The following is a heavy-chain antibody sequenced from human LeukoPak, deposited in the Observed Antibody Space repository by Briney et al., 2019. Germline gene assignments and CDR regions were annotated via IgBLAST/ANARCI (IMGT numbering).Heavy chain of an antibody. D-gene: IGHD3-10*01. CDR1: GGSISSSNYY. CDR2: IYYSGST. CDR3: ARRPSRYGSGSYYRY. V-gene: IGHV4-39*01. J-gene: IGHJ4*02. Sequence: SETLSLTCTVSGGSISSSNYYWGWIRQPPGKGLEWIGSIYYSGSTYYNPSLKSRVTIFVDTSKNQFSLKLSSVTAADTAVYYCARRPSRYGSGSYYRYWGQGTLVTVSS.